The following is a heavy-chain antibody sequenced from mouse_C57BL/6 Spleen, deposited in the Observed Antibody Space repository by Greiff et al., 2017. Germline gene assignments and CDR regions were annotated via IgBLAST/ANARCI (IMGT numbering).Heavy chain of an antibody. J-gene: IGHJ2*01. CDR2: ISGGGGNT. D-gene: IGHD6-1*01. Sequence: DVMLVESGGGLVKPGGSLKLSCAASGFTFSSYTMSWVRQTPEKRLEWVATISGGGGNTYYPDSVKGRFTISRDNAKNTLYLQMSSLRSEDTALYYCARLQWFDYWGQGTTLTVSS. CDR1: GFTFSSYT. V-gene: IGHV5-9*01. CDR3: ARLQWFDY.